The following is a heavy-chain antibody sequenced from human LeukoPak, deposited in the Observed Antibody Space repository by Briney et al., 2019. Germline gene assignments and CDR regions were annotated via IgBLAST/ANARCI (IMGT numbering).Heavy chain of an antibody. V-gene: IGHV3-23*01. Sequence: PGGSLRLSCAASGFTFSSYAMSWVRQAPGKGLEWVSAISGSGASTSYADSVKGRFTISRDNSKNTLYLQMNSLRAEDTAVYYCAKANMVRGVTLKFDCWGQGTLVTVSS. CDR2: ISGSGAST. J-gene: IGHJ4*02. CDR1: GFTFSSYA. D-gene: IGHD3-10*01. CDR3: AKANMVRGVTLKFDC.